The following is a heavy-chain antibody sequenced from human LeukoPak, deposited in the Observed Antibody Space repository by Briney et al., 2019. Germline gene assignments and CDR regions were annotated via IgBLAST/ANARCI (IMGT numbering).Heavy chain of an antibody. CDR2: FDPEDGET. D-gene: IGHD2-2*01. Sequence: ASVKVSCKVSGYTLTELSMHWVRQAPGKGLEWMGGFDPEDGETIYAQKFQGRVTMTEDTSTDTAYMELSSLRSEDTAVYYCATGGSHCSSTSCYRDWGQGTLVTVSS. V-gene: IGHV1-24*01. CDR1: GYTLTELS. J-gene: IGHJ4*02. CDR3: ATGGSHCSSTSCYRD.